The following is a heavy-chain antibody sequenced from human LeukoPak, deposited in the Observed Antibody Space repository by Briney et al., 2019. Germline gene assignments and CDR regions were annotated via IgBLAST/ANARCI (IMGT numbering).Heavy chain of an antibody. CDR3: AKGELVDAFDI. V-gene: IGHV3-23*01. J-gene: IGHJ3*02. CDR1: AFTFSTYW. Sequence: GGSLRLSCAASAFTFSTYWMTWVRQAPGKGLEWVSAISGSGGSTYYADSVKGRFTISRDNSKNTLYLQMNSLRAEDTAVYYCAKGELVDAFDIWGQGTMVTVSS. D-gene: IGHD1-1*01. CDR2: ISGSGGST.